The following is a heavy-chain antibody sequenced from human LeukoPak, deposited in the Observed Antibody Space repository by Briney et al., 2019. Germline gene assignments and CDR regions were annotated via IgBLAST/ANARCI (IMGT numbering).Heavy chain of an antibody. CDR2: IHPGDSDT. D-gene: IGHD5-24*01. CDR1: GYTFTSYW. Sequence: GESLKTSCKGSGYTFTSYWIGWVRQIPGKGLEYMGIIHPGDSDTRYSPSFQGQVTISVDRSSTTAYLQWSRLRASGTAMYYCATHPGGLQSGFDNWGQGTLVTVSS. CDR3: ATHPGGLQSGFDN. V-gene: IGHV5-51*01. J-gene: IGHJ4*02.